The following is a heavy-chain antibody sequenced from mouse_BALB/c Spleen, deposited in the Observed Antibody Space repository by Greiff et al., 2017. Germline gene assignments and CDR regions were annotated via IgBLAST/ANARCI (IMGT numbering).Heavy chain of an antibody. CDR3: ARHSFTTVVHFDY. Sequence: EVQLVESGGGLVKPGGSLKLSCAASGFAFSSYDMSWVRQTPERRLEWVAYISSGGGSTYYPATVKGRFTISRDNAKNTLYLQMSSLKSEDTAMYDCARHSFTTVVHFDYGGQGTTLTVSA. CDR1: GFAFSSYD. V-gene: IGHV5-12-1*01. CDR2: ISSGGGST. D-gene: IGHD1-1*01. J-gene: IGHJ2*01.